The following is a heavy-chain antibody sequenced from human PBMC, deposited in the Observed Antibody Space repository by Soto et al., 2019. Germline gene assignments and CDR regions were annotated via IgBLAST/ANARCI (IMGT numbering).Heavy chain of an antibody. V-gene: IGHV4-39*01. Sequence: LSLTCTVSGGSISSSSYYWGWIRQPPGKGLEWIGSIYYSGSTYYNPSLKSRVTISVDTSKNQFSLKLSSVTAADTAVYYCARHEIDYGDYSFGAFDIWGQGTMVTVSS. D-gene: IGHD4-17*01. CDR3: ARHEIDYGDYSFGAFDI. J-gene: IGHJ3*02. CDR1: GGSISSSSYY. CDR2: IYYSGST.